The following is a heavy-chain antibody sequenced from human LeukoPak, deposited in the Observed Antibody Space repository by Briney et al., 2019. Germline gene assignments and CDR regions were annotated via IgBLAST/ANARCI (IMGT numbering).Heavy chain of an antibody. CDR1: GSTFSSYG. D-gene: IGHD4-17*01. CDR3: ATRPDYGASY. J-gene: IGHJ4*02. CDR2: ISYDGSNK. V-gene: IGHV3-30*03. Sequence: PGGSLRLSCAASGSTFSSYGMHWVRQAPGKGLEWVAVISYDGSNKYYADSVKGRFTISRDNSKNTLYLQMDSLRAEDTAVYYCATRPDYGASYWGQGTLVTVSS.